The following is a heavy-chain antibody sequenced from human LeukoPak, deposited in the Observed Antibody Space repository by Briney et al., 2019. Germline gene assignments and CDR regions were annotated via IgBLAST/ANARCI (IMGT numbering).Heavy chain of an antibody. D-gene: IGHD6-13*01. J-gene: IGHJ4*02. CDR3: AKDLLAAAGTPTW. CDR1: GFTFKYYG. Sequence: HPGGSLRLSCEASGFTFKYYGMHWVRQAPGKGLEWVSAISGSGGSTYYADSVKGRFTISRDNSKNTLYLQMNSLRAEDTAVYYCAKDLLAAAGTPTWWGQGTLVTVSS. CDR2: ISGSGGST. V-gene: IGHV3-23*01.